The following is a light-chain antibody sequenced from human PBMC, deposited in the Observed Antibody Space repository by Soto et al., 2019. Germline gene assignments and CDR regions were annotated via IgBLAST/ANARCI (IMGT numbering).Light chain of an antibody. J-gene: IGLJ1*01. V-gene: IGLV2-14*01. Sequence: QSALTQPASVSGSPGQSITISCTGTSXDVGGYNYVSWYQHHPGKGPKLMIYEVSNRPSGVSNRFSGSKSGDTASLTISGLQAEDEADYYCTSYTSSRILYVFGTGTKVTVL. CDR3: TSYTSSRILYV. CDR2: EVS. CDR1: SXDVGGYNY.